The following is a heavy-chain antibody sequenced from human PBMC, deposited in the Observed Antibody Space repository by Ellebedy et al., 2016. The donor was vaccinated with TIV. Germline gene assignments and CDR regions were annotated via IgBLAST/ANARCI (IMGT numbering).Heavy chain of an antibody. Sequence: ASVKVSXKASGYTFTSYYMHWVRQAPGQGLEWMGIINPSGGSTSYAQKFQGRVTMTRDTSTSTVYMELSSLRSEDTAVYYCAREGGYSGYDATQYNWFDPWGQGTLVTVSS. J-gene: IGHJ5*02. CDR2: INPSGGST. D-gene: IGHD5-12*01. CDR3: AREGGYSGYDATQYNWFDP. V-gene: IGHV1-46*01. CDR1: GYTFTSYY.